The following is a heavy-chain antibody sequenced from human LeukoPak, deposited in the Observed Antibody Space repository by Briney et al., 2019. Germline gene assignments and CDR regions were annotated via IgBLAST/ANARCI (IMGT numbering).Heavy chain of an antibody. J-gene: IGHJ4*02. D-gene: IGHD1-1*01. CDR2: ISYDGSNK. Sequence: GGSLRLSCAASGFTFSNYAMHWVRQAPGKGLEWVAVISYDGSNKYYADSVKGRFTISRDNSKNTLYLQMNSLRAEDTAVYYCARDAGTLYYFDYWGQGTLVTVSS. CDR1: GFTFSNYA. CDR3: ARDAGTLYYFDY. V-gene: IGHV3-30-3*01.